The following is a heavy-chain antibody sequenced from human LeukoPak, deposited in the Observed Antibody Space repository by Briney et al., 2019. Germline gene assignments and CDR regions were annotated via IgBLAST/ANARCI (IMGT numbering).Heavy chain of an antibody. CDR2: INHSGST. Sequence: PSETLSLTCAVYGGSFSGYYWSWIRQPPGKGLEWIGEINHSGSTNYNPSLKSRVTISVDTSKNQFSLKLSSVTAADTAVYYCARGYSYNDYWGQGTLVTVSS. D-gene: IGHD5-18*01. CDR1: GGSFSGYY. CDR3: ARGYSYNDY. V-gene: IGHV4-34*01. J-gene: IGHJ4*02.